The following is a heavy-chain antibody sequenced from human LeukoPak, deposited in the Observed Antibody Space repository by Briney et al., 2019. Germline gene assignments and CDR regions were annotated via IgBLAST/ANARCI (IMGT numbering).Heavy chain of an antibody. CDR2: IWSDGSYK. Sequence: PGGSLRLSCAASGFTFSNYGFHWVRQAPGKGPEWVAVIWSDGSYKYYADSVKGRFTISRDDSKNTLYLQMNSLRAEDTAVYYCARDFSLQLFDYWGQGTLVTVFS. J-gene: IGHJ4*02. D-gene: IGHD5-24*01. V-gene: IGHV3-33*01. CDR1: GFTFSNYG. CDR3: ARDFSLQLFDY.